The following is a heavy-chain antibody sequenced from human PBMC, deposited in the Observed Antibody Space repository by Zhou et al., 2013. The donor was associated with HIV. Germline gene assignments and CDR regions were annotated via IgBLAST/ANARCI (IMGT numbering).Heavy chain of an antibody. CDR1: GYTFTNYY. CDR3: ARVRDGYNSGEYYFDS. V-gene: IGHV1-46*01. CDR2: INPSGGDT. Sequence: QVQLVQSGAEVKKPGASVKVSCKASGYTFTNYYIHWVRQAPGQGLEWMGIINPSGGDTNYAQKFQGRVTMTSDTSTSTVYMELSSLRSDDTAVYYCARVRDGYNSGEYYFDSWGQGTLVTVSS. J-gene: IGHJ4*02. D-gene: IGHD5-12*01.